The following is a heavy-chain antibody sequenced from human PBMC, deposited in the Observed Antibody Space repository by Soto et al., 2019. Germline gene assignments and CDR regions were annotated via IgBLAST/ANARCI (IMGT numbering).Heavy chain of an antibody. CDR2: ISGSDGTT. D-gene: IGHD1-26*01. CDR3: AKGFTPTYSGSYCAF. CDR1: GFTFSTYA. V-gene: IGHV3-23*01. Sequence: GGSLRLSCVASGFTFSTYAMYWVRQAPGKGLEWVSAISGSDGTTSYVDSVKGRFTISRDNSKNTLYLQMNRLGAEDTAIYYCAKGFTPTYSGSYCAFWGQGTQVTVSS. J-gene: IGHJ4*02.